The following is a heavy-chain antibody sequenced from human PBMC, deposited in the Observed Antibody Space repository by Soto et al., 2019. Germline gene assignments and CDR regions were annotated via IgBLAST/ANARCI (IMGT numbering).Heavy chain of an antibody. J-gene: IGHJ4*02. D-gene: IGHD4-17*01. V-gene: IGHV1-18*04. CDR2: ISAYIGNT. CDR1: GYTFTSYG. CDR3: AREMTTVTTPPTQDY. Sequence: QVQLVQSGAEVKKPGASVKVSCKASGYTFTSYGISWVRQAPGQGLEWMGWISAYIGNTNYAQKLQGRVTMTTDTSTSTAYMELRSLRSDDTAVYYCAREMTTVTTPPTQDYRGQGTLVTVSS.